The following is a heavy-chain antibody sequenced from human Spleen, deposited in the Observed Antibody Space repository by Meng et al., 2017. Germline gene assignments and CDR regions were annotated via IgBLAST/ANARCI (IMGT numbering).Heavy chain of an antibody. Sequence: ASVKVSCKASGYTFTGYYMHWVRQAPGQGLEWMGRINPNSGGTNYAQKFQGRVTMTRDTSISTAYMELSRLRSDDTAVYYCARDGDSGTSLDYWGQGTLVTVSS. V-gene: IGHV1-2*06. CDR1: GYTFTGYY. D-gene: IGHD6-6*01. J-gene: IGHJ4*02. CDR2: INPNSGGT. CDR3: ARDGDSGTSLDY.